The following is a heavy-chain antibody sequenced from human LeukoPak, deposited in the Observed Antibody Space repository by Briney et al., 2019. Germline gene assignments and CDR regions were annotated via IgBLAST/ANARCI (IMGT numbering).Heavy chain of an antibody. J-gene: IGHJ4*02. CDR3: ARGGGMVANPEN. V-gene: IGHV1-2*02. CDR2: LNPNSGGT. CDR1: GYTFTGYY. D-gene: IGHD3-10*01. Sequence: ASVKVSCKASGYTFTGYYMHWVRQAPGQGLEWMGWLNPNSGGTKYAQKFQGRVTMTRDTSISTAYMELSRLRSDDAAVYYCARGGGMVANPENWGQGTLVTVSS.